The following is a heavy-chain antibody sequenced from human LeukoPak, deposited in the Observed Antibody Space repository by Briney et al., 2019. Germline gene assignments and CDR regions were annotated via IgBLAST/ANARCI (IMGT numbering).Heavy chain of an antibody. V-gene: IGHV3-11*01. CDR2: ISPTGTTI. Sequence: NPGGSLRLSCAASGMSFSDYYMNWIRQTPEKGLEWVSFISPTGTTIEYADSVRGRFIISRDNGKNTLFLEMNSVGAEDTAVYYCATLRIAVAGARPVGWFDPWGQGTLVTVSS. D-gene: IGHD6-19*01. J-gene: IGHJ5*02. CDR3: ATLRIAVAGARPVGWFDP. CDR1: GMSFSDYY.